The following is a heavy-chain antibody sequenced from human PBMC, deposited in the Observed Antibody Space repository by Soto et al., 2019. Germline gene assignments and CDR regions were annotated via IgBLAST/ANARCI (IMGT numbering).Heavy chain of an antibody. CDR3: AKSGPTNYFDF. J-gene: IGHJ4*02. CDR2: ISGSGDGT. CDR1: GFTVTSHA. V-gene: IGHV3-23*01. D-gene: IGHD1-26*01. Sequence: GGSLRLSCAASGFTVTSHAMSWVRQAPGKGLEWVSSISGSGDGTYYGDSVKGRFTISRDDSENTLFLQMSSLRAEDTAKYYCAKSGPTNYFDFWGQGTLVTVSS.